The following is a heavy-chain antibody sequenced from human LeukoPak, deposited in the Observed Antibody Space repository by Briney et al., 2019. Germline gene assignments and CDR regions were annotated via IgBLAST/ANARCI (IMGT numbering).Heavy chain of an antibody. CDR1: GFNFSSYA. D-gene: IGHD2-15*01. Sequence: PGRSLRLSCAASGFNFSSYALHWIRQAPGKGLEWVAVISSDGTNKYYAGSVRGQFTISRGNSKNTLHLQMNRLRVEDTAVYYCARERDCSGGNCYFYYIDPWGQGTLVSVSS. CDR2: ISSDGTNK. V-gene: IGHV3-30*01. CDR3: ARERDCSGGNCYFYYIDP. J-gene: IGHJ5*02.